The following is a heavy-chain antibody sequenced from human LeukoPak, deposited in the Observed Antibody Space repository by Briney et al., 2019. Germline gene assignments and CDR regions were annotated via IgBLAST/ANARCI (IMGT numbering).Heavy chain of an antibody. CDR3: ARRDYYDSDGYYYDY. CDR2: IFYRGNT. V-gene: IGHV4-39*01. D-gene: IGHD3-22*01. J-gene: IGHJ4*02. CDR1: GGSFSTTSYY. Sequence: SESLSLTCTVSGGSFSTTSYYWGWIRQPPGKGLEWIGSIFYRGNTYYNPSLKSRVTISVDTSKSQFSLKLSSVTAADTAVYYCARRDYYDSDGYYYDYWGQGTLVTVSS.